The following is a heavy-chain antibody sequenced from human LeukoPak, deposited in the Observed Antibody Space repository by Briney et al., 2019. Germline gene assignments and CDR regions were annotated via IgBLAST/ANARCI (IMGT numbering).Heavy chain of an antibody. Sequence: ASVKVSYKASGYTFTSYGISWVRQAPGQGLEWMGWISAYNGNTNYAQKVQGRVTMTTDTSTSTAYMELRSLRSDDTAVYYCARAPDGKVATISDYWGQGTLVTVSS. CDR1: GYTFTSYG. J-gene: IGHJ4*02. D-gene: IGHD5-12*01. CDR2: ISAYNGNT. V-gene: IGHV1-18*01. CDR3: ARAPDGKVATISDY.